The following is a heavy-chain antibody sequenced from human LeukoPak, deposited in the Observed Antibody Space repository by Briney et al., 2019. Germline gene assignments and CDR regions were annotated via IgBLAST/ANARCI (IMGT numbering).Heavy chain of an antibody. CDR2: INPNSGGT. Sequence: ASVKVSCKASGYTFTGYYMHWVRQAPGQGLEWMGWINPNSGGTKFAQKFQGRVTMTRDTSINTAYMEVSRLTSDDTAVYYCARSYRVADGMDVWGQGTTVTVSS. V-gene: IGHV1-2*02. CDR3: ARSYRVADGMDV. J-gene: IGHJ6*02. CDR1: GYTFTGYY. D-gene: IGHD1-14*01.